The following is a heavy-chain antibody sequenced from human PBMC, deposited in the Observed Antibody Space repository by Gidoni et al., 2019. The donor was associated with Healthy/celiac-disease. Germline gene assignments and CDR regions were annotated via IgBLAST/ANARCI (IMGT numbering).Heavy chain of an antibody. CDR3: ASLYYDILTGYFPFDY. CDR1: GGSTSSGCYY. CDR2: IYYSGST. Sequence: QVQLQESGPGLVKPSQTLSLHCTVSGGSTSSGCYYWSWSRQHPGKGPEWIGYIYYSGSTYYNPSLKSRVTISVDTSKNQFSLKLSSVTAADTAVYYCASLYYDILTGYFPFDYWGQGTLVTVSS. D-gene: IGHD3-9*01. V-gene: IGHV4-31*03. J-gene: IGHJ4*02.